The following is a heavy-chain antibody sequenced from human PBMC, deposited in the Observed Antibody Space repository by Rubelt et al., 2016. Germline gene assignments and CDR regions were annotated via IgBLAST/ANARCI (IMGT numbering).Heavy chain of an antibody. J-gene: IGHJ5*02. CDR1: GYTLTELS. D-gene: IGHD3-3*01. CDR3: AVLEWLLLVIWVDP. V-gene: IGHV1-24*01. Sequence: QVQLVQSGAEVKKPGASVKVSCKVSGYTLTELSMHWVRQAPGKGLEWMGGFDPEDGETIYVQKFQGRGTMTEETSTDTAHMERSSLRSEDTAVYYCAVLEWLLLVIWVDPWGQGTLVTVSS. CDR2: FDPEDGET.